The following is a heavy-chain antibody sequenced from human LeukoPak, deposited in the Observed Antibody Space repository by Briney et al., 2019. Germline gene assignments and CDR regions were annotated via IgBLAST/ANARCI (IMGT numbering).Heavy chain of an antibody. V-gene: IGHV1-69*01. Sequence: SVKVSCKASGGTFSSYAISWVRQAPGQGLEWMGGIIPIFGTANYAQKFQGRVTITADESTSTAYMELSSLRSEDTAVYYCARDTTRDYYDSSGYLDYWGQGTLVTVSS. J-gene: IGHJ4*02. CDR1: GGTFSSYA. CDR3: ARDTTRDYYDSSGYLDY. CDR2: IIPIFGTA. D-gene: IGHD3-22*01.